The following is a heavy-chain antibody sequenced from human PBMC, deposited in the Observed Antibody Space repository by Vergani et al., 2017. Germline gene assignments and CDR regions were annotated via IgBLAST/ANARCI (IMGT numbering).Heavy chain of an antibody. CDR1: GYTFTSYY. CDR3: ARDTTGAVGAMGY. D-gene: IGHD1-26*01. J-gene: IGHJ4*02. CDR2: INPSGGST. Sequence: QVQLVQSGAEVKKPGASVKVSCKASGYTFTSYYMHWVRQAPGQGLAWMGIINPSGGSTSYAQKLQGRVTMTRDTSTSTVYMELSSLGSEDTAVYYWARDTTGAVGAMGYWGQGTLVTVSS. V-gene: IGHV1-46*01.